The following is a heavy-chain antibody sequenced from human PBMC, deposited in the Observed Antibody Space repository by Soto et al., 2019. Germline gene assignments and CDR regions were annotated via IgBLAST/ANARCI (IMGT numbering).Heavy chain of an antibody. V-gene: IGHV4-34*01. CDR2: INHSGST. CDR3: ARGYCSSTSCPYYYYYYGMAV. J-gene: IGHJ6*02. CDR1: GGSFSGYY. Sequence: SETLSLTCAVYGGSFSGYYWSWIRQPPGKGLEWIGEINHSGSTNYNPSLKSRVTISVDTSKNQFSLKLSSVTAADTAVYYYARGYCSSTSCPYYYYYYGMAVWGQGTTVTVSS. D-gene: IGHD2-2*01.